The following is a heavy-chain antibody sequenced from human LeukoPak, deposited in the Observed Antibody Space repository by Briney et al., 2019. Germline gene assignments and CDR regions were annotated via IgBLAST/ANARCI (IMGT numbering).Heavy chain of an antibody. V-gene: IGHV4-34*01. CDR2: INHSGST. Sequence: PSETLSLTCAVYGGSFSGYYWSWIRQPPGKGLEWIGEINHSGSTNYNPSLKSRVTISVDTSKNQFSLKLSSVTAADTAVYYCARGERFGENDHWGQGTLVTVSS. CDR3: ARGERFGENDH. J-gene: IGHJ4*02. CDR1: GGSFSGYY. D-gene: IGHD3-10*01.